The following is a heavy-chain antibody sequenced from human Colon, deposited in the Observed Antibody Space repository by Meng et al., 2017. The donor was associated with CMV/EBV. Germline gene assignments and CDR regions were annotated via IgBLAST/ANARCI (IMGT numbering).Heavy chain of an antibody. J-gene: IGHJ4*02. V-gene: IGHV4-39*07. D-gene: IGHD4-17*01. CDR3: ATDYGDYYFDR. CDR2: IYYSGYT. Sequence: QQQLQESGPGLVKPSETLSLTCTVSGGSISSSTYYWGWIRQTPGKGLEWIGNIYYSGYTYYNPSLKSRLTISVDTSKNQFSLKLTSVTAADTAVYYCATDYGDYYFDRWGQGTLVTVSS. CDR1: GGSISSSTYY.